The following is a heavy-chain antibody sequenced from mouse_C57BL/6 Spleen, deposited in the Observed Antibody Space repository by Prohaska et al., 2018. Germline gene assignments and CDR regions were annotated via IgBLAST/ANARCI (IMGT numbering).Heavy chain of an antibody. J-gene: IGHJ4*01. Sequence: EVQLVESGGGLVKPGGSLKLSCAASGFTFSDYGMHWVRQAPEKGVEWVAYMSSGSSTIYYADTVKGRFTISRDNAKNTLFLQMTSLRSEDTAMYYCASNHGAMDYWGQGTSVTVSS. V-gene: IGHV5-17*01. CDR3: ASNHGAMDY. CDR1: GFTFSDYG. CDR2: MSSGSSTI.